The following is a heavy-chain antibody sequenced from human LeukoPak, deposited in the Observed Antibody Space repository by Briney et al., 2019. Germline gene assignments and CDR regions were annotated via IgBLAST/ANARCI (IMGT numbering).Heavy chain of an antibody. CDR2: IYYGGST. Sequence: PSETLSLTCTVSGGSISSSSYYWGWIRQPPGKGLEWIGSIYYGGSTYYNPSLKSRVTISVDTSKNQFSLKLSSVTAADTAVYYCARQTRYGDYVNFDYWGQGTLVTVSS. D-gene: IGHD4-17*01. V-gene: IGHV4-39*01. CDR1: GGSISSSSYY. CDR3: ARQTRYGDYVNFDY. J-gene: IGHJ4*02.